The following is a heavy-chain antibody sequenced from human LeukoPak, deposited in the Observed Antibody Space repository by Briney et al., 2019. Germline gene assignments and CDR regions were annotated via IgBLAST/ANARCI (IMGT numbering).Heavy chain of an antibody. CDR2: INPNSGNT. CDR1: GYTFTGYY. CDR3: ARGGITIFGVVTHDAFDI. D-gene: IGHD3-3*01. J-gene: IGHJ3*02. Sequence: ASVKVSCKASGYTFTGYYMHWVRQAPGQGLEWMGWINPNSGNTGYAQKFQGRVTMTTDTSTSTAYMELRSLRSDDTAVYYCARGGITIFGVVTHDAFDIWGQGTMVTVSS. V-gene: IGHV1-2*02.